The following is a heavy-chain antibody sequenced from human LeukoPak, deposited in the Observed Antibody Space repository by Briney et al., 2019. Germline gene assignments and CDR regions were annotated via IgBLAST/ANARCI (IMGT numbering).Heavy chain of an antibody. CDR3: ARVVVTAQKSLSHAFDI. V-gene: IGHV1-2*02. D-gene: IGHD2-21*02. Sequence: ASVKVSCKASGYTLTGYYMHWVRQAPGQGLEWMGWINPNSGGTNYAQKFQGRVTMTRDTSISTAYMELSKLRSDDTAVYYCARVVVTAQKSLSHAFDIWGQGTMVTVSS. J-gene: IGHJ3*02. CDR1: GYTLTGYY. CDR2: INPNSGGT.